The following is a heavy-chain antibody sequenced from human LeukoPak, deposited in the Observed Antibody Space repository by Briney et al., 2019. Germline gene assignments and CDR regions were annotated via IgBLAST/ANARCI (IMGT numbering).Heavy chain of an antibody. V-gene: IGHV3-30*04. CDR2: ISCDGSNK. CDR1: GFTFSSYA. CDR3: SSFYGDSCFDY. D-gene: IGHD3-22*01. Sequence: PGGSLRLSCAASGFTFSSYAMHWVRQAPGKGLEWVALISCDGSNKYYADSVKARFIISRDNSKNTVYLQMNSLRAEDTAVYDSSSFYGDSCFDYWGQGILVTVSS. J-gene: IGHJ4*02.